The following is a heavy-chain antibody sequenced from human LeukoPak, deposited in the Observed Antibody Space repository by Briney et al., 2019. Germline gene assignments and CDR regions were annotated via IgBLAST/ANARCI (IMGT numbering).Heavy chain of an antibody. D-gene: IGHD6-13*01. J-gene: IGHJ3*02. CDR3: ARVGGPSSSWDAFDI. Sequence: PSETLSLTCSVSGYSIGSGYSWAWIRQPPGKGLEWIGSIYHSGSTYYNPSLKSRVTISVDTSKNQFSLKLSSVTAADTAVYYCARVGGPSSSWDAFDIWGQGTMVTVSS. CDR2: IYHSGST. CDR1: GYSIGSGYS. V-gene: IGHV4-38-2*02.